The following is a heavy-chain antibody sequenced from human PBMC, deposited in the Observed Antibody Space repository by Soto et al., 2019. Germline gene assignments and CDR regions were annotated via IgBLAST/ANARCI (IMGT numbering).Heavy chain of an antibody. J-gene: IGHJ5*02. CDR2: INHSGST. V-gene: IGHV4-34*01. CDR1: GGNFSDYY. D-gene: IGHD2-21*01. Sequence: SETLSLTYAVYGGNFSDYYWSWIRQPPGKGLEWIGEINHSGSTNYNPSLKSRVTISVDTSKNQFSLKLRSVTAADTAVYYCARQPTTGDTDLWFDPWGKGTLVTVSS. CDR3: ARQPTTGDTDLWFDP.